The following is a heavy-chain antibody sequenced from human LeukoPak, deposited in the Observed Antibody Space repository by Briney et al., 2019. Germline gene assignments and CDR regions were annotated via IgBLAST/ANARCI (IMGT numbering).Heavy chain of an antibody. CDR1: GGSISSYY. D-gene: IGHD2-2*02. J-gene: IGHJ6*03. V-gene: IGHV4-59*01. CDR3: ARGNSYCSSTSCYTSFYYYYYYMDV. CDR2: IYYSGST. Sequence: SETLSLTCTVSGGSISSYYWSWIRQPPGKGLEWIGYIYYSGSTNYNPSLKSRVTISVDTSKNQFSLKLSSVTAADTAVYYCARGNSYCSSTSCYTSFYYYYYYMDVWGKGTTVTVSS.